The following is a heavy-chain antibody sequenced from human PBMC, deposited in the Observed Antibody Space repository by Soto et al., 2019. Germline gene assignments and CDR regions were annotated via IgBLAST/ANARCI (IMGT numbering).Heavy chain of an antibody. Sequence: SETLSLTCTVSGGSISSYYWSWIRQPPGKGLEWIGYIHYNGNTKYNPSLKSRVSMSVDTSKNQFSLRLISVTAADTAKYFCAREGNLGRWLQPLDFWGQGTLVTVSS. D-gene: IGHD5-12*01. CDR3: AREGNLGRWLQPLDF. J-gene: IGHJ4*02. V-gene: IGHV4-59*01. CDR2: IHYNGNT. CDR1: GGSISSYY.